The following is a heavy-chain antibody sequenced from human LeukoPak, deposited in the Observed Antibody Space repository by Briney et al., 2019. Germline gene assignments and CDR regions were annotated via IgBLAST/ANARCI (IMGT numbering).Heavy chain of an antibody. Sequence: GGSLRLSCAASGFTFSSYSMNWVRQAPGKGLEWVSYISSSSSTIYYADSVKGRFTISRDNAKNSLYLQMNSLRAEDTAVYYCARDLTSSSSWYPYFDYWGQGTLVTVSS. CDR2: ISSSSSTI. V-gene: IGHV3-48*04. J-gene: IGHJ4*02. CDR3: ARDLTSSSSWYPYFDY. D-gene: IGHD6-13*01. CDR1: GFTFSSYS.